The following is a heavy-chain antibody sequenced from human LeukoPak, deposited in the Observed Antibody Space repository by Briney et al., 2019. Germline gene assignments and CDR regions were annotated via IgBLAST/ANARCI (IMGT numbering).Heavy chain of an antibody. D-gene: IGHD4-23*01. V-gene: IGHV3-21*04. J-gene: IGHJ4*02. CDR3: AKDTRGGKSSLFDY. Sequence: PGGSLRLSCAASGFIFSSYSMNWVRQAPGKGLEWVSSISGSGSYIYYADSVKGRFTISRDNAKSSLYLQMNSLRAEDTALYYCAKDTRGGKSSLFDYWGQGTLVTVSS. CDR2: ISGSGSYI. CDR1: GFIFSSYS.